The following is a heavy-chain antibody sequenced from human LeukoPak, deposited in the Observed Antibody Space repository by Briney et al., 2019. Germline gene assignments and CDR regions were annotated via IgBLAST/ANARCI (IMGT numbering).Heavy chain of an antibody. CDR3: AKEREPIAAAGRSLDY. V-gene: IGHV3-9*01. CDR2: ISWNSGSI. D-gene: IGHD6-13*01. J-gene: IGHJ4*02. CDR1: GFTFDDYA. Sequence: GGSLRLSCAASGFTFDDYAMHWVRQAPGKGLEWVSGISWNSGSIVYADSVKGRFTISRDNAKNSLYLQMNSLRAEDTALYYCAKEREPIAAAGRSLDYWGQGALVTVSS.